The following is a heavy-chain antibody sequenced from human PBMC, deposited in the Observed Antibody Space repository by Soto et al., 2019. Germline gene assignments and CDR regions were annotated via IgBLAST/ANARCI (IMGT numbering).Heavy chain of an antibody. CDR3: ARDVSLITFGGVYFDY. V-gene: IGHV3-21*01. CDR2: ISSSSSYI. Sequence: GGSLRLSCAASGFTFSSYSMNWVRQAPGKGLEWVSSISSSSSYIYYADSVKGRXTISRDNAKNSLYLQMNSLRAEDTAVYYCARDVSLITFGGVYFDYWGQGTLVTVSS. J-gene: IGHJ4*02. D-gene: IGHD3-16*01. CDR1: GFTFSSYS.